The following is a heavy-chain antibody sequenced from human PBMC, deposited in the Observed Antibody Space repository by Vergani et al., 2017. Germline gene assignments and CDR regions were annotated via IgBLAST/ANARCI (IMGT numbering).Heavy chain of an antibody. D-gene: IGHD5-24*01. Sequence: EVQLVESGGGLVKPGGSLRLSCAASGFTFSNAWMSWVRQAPGKGLEWVSAISGSGGSTYYADSVKGRFTISRDNSKNTLYLQMNSLRAEDTAVYYCAKERWEMATVGWFDPWGQGTLVTVSS. CDR2: ISGSGGST. J-gene: IGHJ5*02. V-gene: IGHV3-23*04. CDR1: GFTFSNAW. CDR3: AKERWEMATVGWFDP.